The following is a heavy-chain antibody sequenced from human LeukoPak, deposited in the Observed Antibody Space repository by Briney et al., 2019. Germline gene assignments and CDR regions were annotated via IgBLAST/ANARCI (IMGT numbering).Heavy chain of an antibody. D-gene: IGHD3-22*01. Sequence: GGSLRLSCAASGFTVSSNYMSWVRQAPGKGLEWVSVIYSGGSTFYADSVKGRFSISRDNSKNTLYLQMNSLRAEDTAVYYCAKIPHYYDSSGYYYFGQGTLVTVSS. V-gene: IGHV3-53*01. CDR1: GFTVSSNY. CDR3: AKIPHYYDSSGYYY. J-gene: IGHJ4*02. CDR2: IYSGGST.